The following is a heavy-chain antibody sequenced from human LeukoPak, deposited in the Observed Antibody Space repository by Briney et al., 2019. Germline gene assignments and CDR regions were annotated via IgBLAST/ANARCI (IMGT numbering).Heavy chain of an antibody. D-gene: IGHD6-19*01. V-gene: IGHV3-53*01. CDR1: GFTVSSNY. CDR2: IYGGGST. CDR3: ARDLASSSGWEFDY. J-gene: IGHJ4*02. Sequence: GGSLRLSCAASGFTVSSNYMNWVRQTPGKGLEWVSLIYGGGSTYYADSVKGRFTISRDNSKNTLYLQMNGLRAEDTAVYYCARDLASSSGWEFDYWGQGTLVTVSS.